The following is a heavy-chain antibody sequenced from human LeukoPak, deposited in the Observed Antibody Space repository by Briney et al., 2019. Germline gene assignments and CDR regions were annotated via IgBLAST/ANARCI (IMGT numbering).Heavy chain of an antibody. CDR1: GFTFSSYA. CDR3: ARARYCSSSSCYLDS. V-gene: IGHV3-30-3*01. CDR2: ISYDGSNK. Sequence: PGGSLRLSCAASGFTFSSYAMHWVRQAPGKGLEWVAVISYDGSNKYYADSVKGRFTISRDNSKDTLYLQMNSLRADDTAVYYCARARYCSSSSCYLDSWGQGALVTVSS. J-gene: IGHJ4*02. D-gene: IGHD2-2*01.